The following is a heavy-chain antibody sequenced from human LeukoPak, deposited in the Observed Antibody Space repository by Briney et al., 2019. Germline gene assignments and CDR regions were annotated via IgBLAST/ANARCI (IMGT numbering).Heavy chain of an antibody. CDR3: ARDLLQGLRYFDWQLAYGMDV. D-gene: IGHD3-9*01. J-gene: IGHJ6*02. CDR2: INPSGGST. V-gene: IGHV1-46*01. Sequence: GASVKVSCKASGYTFTSYYMHWVRQAPGQGLEWMGIINPSGGSTSYAQKFQGRVTMTRDTSTSTVYMELSSLRSEDTAVYYCARDLLQGLRYFDWQLAYGMDVWGQGTTVTVSS. CDR1: GYTFTSYY.